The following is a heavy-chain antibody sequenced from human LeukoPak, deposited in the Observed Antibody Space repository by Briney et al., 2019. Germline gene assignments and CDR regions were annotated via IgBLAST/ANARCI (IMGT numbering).Heavy chain of an antibody. V-gene: IGHV3-64*02. D-gene: IGHD1-26*01. CDR3: TRDGGSFCDFDY. Sequence: PGGSLGLSCVASGISFRNYAIHWVRQAPGKGLEYVSVINTDGRITYYADSVKGRFTISRDNSKNTVYLQMGSLRGEDMAVYYCTRDGGSFCDFDYWGQGALVTVSS. CDR1: GISFRNYA. J-gene: IGHJ4*02. CDR2: INTDGRIT.